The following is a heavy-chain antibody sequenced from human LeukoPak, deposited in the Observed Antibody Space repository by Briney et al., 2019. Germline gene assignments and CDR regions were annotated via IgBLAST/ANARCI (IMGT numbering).Heavy chain of an antibody. CDR3: ARDPYPSRADYMDV. V-gene: IGHV3-33*01. D-gene: IGHD2-21*01. J-gene: IGHJ6*03. Sequence: GGSLRLSCAASGFTLSSYGMHWVRQAPGKGLEWVAVIWYDGSNKYYADSVKGRFTISRDNSKNTLYLQMNSLRAEDTAVYYCARDPYPSRADYMDVWGKGTTVTVSS. CDR2: IWYDGSNK. CDR1: GFTLSSYG.